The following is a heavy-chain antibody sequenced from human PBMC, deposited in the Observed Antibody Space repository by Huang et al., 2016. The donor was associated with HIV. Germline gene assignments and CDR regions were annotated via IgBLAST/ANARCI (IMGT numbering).Heavy chain of an antibody. CDR1: GYSFASYD. CDR3: VRGWYIAALPYFDY. V-gene: IGHV1-8*01. CDR2: MNPNSGNT. D-gene: IGHD6-6*01. Sequence: QVQLVQSGAEVRKPGASVKVSCEASGYSFASYDINWVRQATGQGVEWMGWMNPNSGNTCYAQKFQGRVTMTRNTSISTAYRELSSLRSEDTAKYFCVRGWYIAALPYFDYWGQGTLVTVSS. J-gene: IGHJ4*02.